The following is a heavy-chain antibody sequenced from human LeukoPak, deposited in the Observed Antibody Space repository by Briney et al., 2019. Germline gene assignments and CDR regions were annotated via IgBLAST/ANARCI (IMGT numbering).Heavy chain of an antibody. V-gene: IGHV4-59*01. CDR3: ARAGTRVAATYLLKYIFDY. D-gene: IGHD2-15*01. J-gene: IGHJ4*02. CDR2: IHYSGST. CDR1: GGSISSYY. Sequence: SETLSLTCTVSGGSISSYYWSWIRQPPGKGLEWIGYIHYSGSTNYNPSLKSRVTISVDTSKNQFSLKLSSVTAADTAVYYCARAGTRVAATYLLKYIFDYWGQGTLVTVSS.